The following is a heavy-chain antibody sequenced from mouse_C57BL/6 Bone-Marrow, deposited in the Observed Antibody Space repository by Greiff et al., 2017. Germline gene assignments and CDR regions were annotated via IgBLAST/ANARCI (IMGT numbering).Heavy chain of an antibody. J-gene: IGHJ2*01. CDR2: ISYDGSN. D-gene: IGHD2-1*01. V-gene: IGHV3-6*01. CDR1: GYSITSGYY. Sequence: EVQLKESGPGLVKPSQSLSLTCSVTGYSITSGYYWNWIRQFPGNKLEWMGYISYDGSNNYNPSLKNRISITRDTSKNQFFLKLNAVTTEDTATYYGARDRGGGLLYDYWGQGTTLTVSS. CDR3: ARDRGGGLLYDY.